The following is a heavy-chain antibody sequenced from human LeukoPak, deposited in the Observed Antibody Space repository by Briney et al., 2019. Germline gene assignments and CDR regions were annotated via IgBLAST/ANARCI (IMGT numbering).Heavy chain of an antibody. D-gene: IGHD3-22*01. Sequence: ASVKVSCKASGYIFSNYGISWVRQAPGQGLEWMGWISGYNGNTNYAQKVQGRVTMTADTSTNTVYMELSSLRSEDTAVYYCARDRTHYDSSGHDAFDIWGQGTMVTVSS. CDR2: ISGYNGNT. CDR1: GYIFSNYG. CDR3: ARDRTHYDSSGHDAFDI. V-gene: IGHV1-18*01. J-gene: IGHJ3*02.